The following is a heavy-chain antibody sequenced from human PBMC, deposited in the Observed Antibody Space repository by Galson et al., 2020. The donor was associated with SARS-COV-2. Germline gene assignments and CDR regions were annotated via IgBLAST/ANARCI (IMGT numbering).Heavy chain of an antibody. CDR2: IYPGDSDT. Sequence: GESLKISCKGSGFSFTSYWIGWVRQMPGKGLEWMGIIYPGDSDTRYSPSFQGQVTISADKSISTAYLQWSSLKASDTAMYYCARHSNDPNRDGYNYFYCYGMDVWGQGTTVTVSS. CDR1: GFSFTSYW. V-gene: IGHV5-51*01. J-gene: IGHJ6*02. D-gene: IGHD5-12*01. CDR3: ARHSNDPNRDGYNYFYCYGMDV.